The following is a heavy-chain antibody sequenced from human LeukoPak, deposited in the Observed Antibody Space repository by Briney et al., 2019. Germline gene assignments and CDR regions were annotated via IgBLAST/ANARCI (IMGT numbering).Heavy chain of an antibody. D-gene: IGHD3-3*01. J-gene: IGHJ4*02. CDR2: INHSGST. CDR3: ARVTDFWSGYYGIDY. V-gene: IGHV4-34*01. Sequence: SETLSLTCTVSGGSISIYYWSWIRQPPGKGLEWIWEINHSGSTNYNPSLKSRVTISVDTSKNQFSLKLSSVTAADTAVYYCARVTDFWSGYYGIDYWGQGTLVTVSS. CDR1: GGSISIYY.